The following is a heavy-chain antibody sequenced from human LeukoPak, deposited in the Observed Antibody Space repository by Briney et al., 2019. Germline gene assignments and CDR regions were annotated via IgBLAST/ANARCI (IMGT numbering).Heavy chain of an antibody. Sequence: SETLSLTCTVSGGSISSSSYYWGWIRQPPGRGLEWIGNIYYSGSTYYNPSLKSRVTISVDTSKNQFSLKLSSVTAADTAVYYCARMIRGYFVNVPSVPDYWGQGTLVTVSS. CDR2: IYYSGST. V-gene: IGHV4-39*01. J-gene: IGHJ4*02. CDR3: ARMIRGYFVNVPSVPDY. D-gene: IGHD3-9*01. CDR1: GGSISSSSYY.